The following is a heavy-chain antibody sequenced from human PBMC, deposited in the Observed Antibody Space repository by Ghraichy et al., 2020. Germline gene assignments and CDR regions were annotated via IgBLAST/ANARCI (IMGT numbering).Heavy chain of an antibody. J-gene: IGHJ4*02. CDR3: ARGGGFSYSRYCTNGVCYTSRPYYFDY. CDR2: INHSGST. Sequence: SETLSLTCAVYGGSFSGYYWSWIRQPPGKGLEWIGEINHSGSTNYNPSLKSRVTISVDTSKNQFSLKLSSVTAADTAVYYCARGGGFSYSRYCTNGVCYTSRPYYFDYWGQGTLVTVSS. V-gene: IGHV4-34*01. CDR1: GGSFSGYY. D-gene: IGHD2-8*01.